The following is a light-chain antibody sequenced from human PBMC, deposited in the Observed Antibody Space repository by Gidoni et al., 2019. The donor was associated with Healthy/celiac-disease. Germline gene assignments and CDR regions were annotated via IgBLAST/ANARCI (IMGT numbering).Light chain of an antibody. J-gene: IGKJ4*01. CDR2: LGS. Sequence: DIVMTQSPPSLLVTPGEPASISCRSSQSLLHSNGYNYLDWYLQKPGQSPQLLIYLGSNRASGVPDRFSGSGSGTDFTLKISRVEAEDVGVYYCMQALQTPLTFXGXTKVEIK. CDR3: MQALQTPLT. V-gene: IGKV2-28*01. CDR1: QSLLHSNGYNY.